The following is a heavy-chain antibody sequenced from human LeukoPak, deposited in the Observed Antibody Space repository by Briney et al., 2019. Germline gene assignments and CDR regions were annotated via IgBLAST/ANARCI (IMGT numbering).Heavy chain of an antibody. CDR2: INHSGST. J-gene: IGHJ4*02. D-gene: IGHD6-13*01. CDR1: GGSISSGSYY. CDR3: ARGQIAAYY. V-gene: IGHV4-39*07. Sequence: SETLSLTCTVSGGSISSGSYYWSWIRQPPGKGLEWIGEINHSGSTNYNPSLKSRVTISVDTSKNQFSLKLSSVTAADTAVYYCARGQIAAYYWGQGTLVTVSS.